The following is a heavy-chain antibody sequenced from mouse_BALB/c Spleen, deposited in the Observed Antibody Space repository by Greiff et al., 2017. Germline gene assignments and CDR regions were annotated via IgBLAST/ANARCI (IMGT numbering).Heavy chain of an antibody. D-gene: IGHD1-1*01. CDR3: ARSTTVVATDFDY. J-gene: IGHJ2*01. CDR1: GYTFTDYA. V-gene: IGHV1S137*01. Sequence: VQLKESGAELVRPGVSVKISCKGSGYTFTDYAMHWVKQSHAKSLEWIGVISTYYGDASYNQKFKGKATMTVDKSSSTAYMELARLTSEDSAIYYCARSTTVVATDFDYWGQGTTLTVSS. CDR2: ISTYYGDA.